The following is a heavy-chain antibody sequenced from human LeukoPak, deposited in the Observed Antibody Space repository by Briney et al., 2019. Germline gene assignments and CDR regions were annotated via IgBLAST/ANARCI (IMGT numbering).Heavy chain of an antibody. CDR3: ARESVGSYRPSDY. CDR2: IIPILGIA. J-gene: IGHJ4*02. Sequence: GASVKVSCKASGGTFSSYAISWVRQAPGQGLEWMGRIIPILGIANYAQKFQGRVTITADKSTSTAHMELSSLRSEDTAVYYCARESVGSYRPSDYWGQGTLVTVSS. V-gene: IGHV1-69*04. D-gene: IGHD1-26*01. CDR1: GGTFSSYA.